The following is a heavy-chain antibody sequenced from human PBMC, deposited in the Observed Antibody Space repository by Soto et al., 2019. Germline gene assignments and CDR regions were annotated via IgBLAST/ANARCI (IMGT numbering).Heavy chain of an antibody. D-gene: IGHD5-12*01. CDR2: IYDRGTT. CDR1: GGSISSYY. V-gene: IGHV4-59*01. Sequence: PSETRSLTCIVSGGSISSYYWSWIRQPPGKGLEWIGYIYDRGTTNYNPSLESRVTISVDTSKNHFSLRLSSVTAADTAVYYCARGGYDWDNWGQGTLVTVSS. J-gene: IGHJ4*02. CDR3: ARGGYDWDN.